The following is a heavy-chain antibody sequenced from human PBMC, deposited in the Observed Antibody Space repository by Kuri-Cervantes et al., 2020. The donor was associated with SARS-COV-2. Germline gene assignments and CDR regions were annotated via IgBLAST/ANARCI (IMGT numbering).Heavy chain of an antibody. CDR3: ARDSGSHPH. J-gene: IGHJ4*02. CDR2: ISYDGSNK. D-gene: IGHD1-26*01. V-gene: IGHV3-30*03. CDR1: GFTFSSYG. Sequence: GGSLRLSCAASGFTFSSYGMHWVRQAPGKGLEWVAVISYDGSNKYYADSVKGRFTISRDNSKNTLYLQMNSLRDEDTAVYYCARDSGSHPHWGQGTLVTVSS.